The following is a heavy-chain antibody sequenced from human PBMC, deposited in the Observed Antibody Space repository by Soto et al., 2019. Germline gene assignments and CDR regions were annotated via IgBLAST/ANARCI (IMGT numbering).Heavy chain of an antibody. CDR3: ARNTIPHPHY. D-gene: IGHD1-1*01. Sequence: EVQLLESGGGLVQPGGSLRLSCAASGFTFSNYAMSWVRQAPGKGLEWVSAISSSGDSPYYADSVKGRFTVSRDNSKNTLSLQMHSLRVEDTAIYYCARNTIPHPHYRGQGTLVTVSS. J-gene: IGHJ4*02. CDR1: GFTFSNYA. V-gene: IGHV3-23*01. CDR2: ISSSGDSP.